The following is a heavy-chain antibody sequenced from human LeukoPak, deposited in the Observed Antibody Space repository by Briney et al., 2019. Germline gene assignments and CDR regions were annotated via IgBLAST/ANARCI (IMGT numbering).Heavy chain of an antibody. CDR1: GFTFTSYT. CDR2: VSGSDSRT. Sequence: GGSLRLSCVTSGFTFTSYTMSWVRQAPGKGLEWVSSVSGSDSRTYYADSVKGRFTISRDNSKNTLYLQMNSLRAEDTALYYCAKTIVSSGWNYFDYWGQGTLVTVSS. D-gene: IGHD3-22*01. J-gene: IGHJ4*02. CDR3: AKTIVSSGWNYFDY. V-gene: IGHV3-23*01.